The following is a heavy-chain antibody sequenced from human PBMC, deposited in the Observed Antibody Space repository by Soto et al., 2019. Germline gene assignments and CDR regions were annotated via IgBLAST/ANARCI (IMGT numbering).Heavy chain of an antibody. J-gene: IGHJ4*02. CDR1: GYGFATYY. CDR3: ARVGVEQQAPYYLDF. V-gene: IGHV5-51*01. Sequence: GESLKISCQASGYGFATYYIAWVRQMPGKGLEWMGVIYPGDSDAGYSPSFQGQVTFSVDKSISTAFLQWTSLQASDSAVYYCARVGVEQQAPYYLDFWGQGTLVTVSS. D-gene: IGHD3-10*01. CDR2: IYPGDSDA.